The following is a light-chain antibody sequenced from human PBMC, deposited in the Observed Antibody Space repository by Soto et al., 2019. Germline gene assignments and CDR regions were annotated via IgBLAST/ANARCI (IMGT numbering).Light chain of an antibody. CDR1: NIGTYS. Sequence: SYELTHPPSVSLAPGQTARITCGGNNIGTYSVHWYQQKPGQAPVLVVYDGSDRPSGIPERFSGSNSGNTATLTIGRVEAEDEAVYYRQVWDNNGGHNYVFGAGTKVTVL. J-gene: IGLJ1*01. CDR2: DGS. V-gene: IGLV3-21*02. CDR3: QVWDNNGGHNYV.